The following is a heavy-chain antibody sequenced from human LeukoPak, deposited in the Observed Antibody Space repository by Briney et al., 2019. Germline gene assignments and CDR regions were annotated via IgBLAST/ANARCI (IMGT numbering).Heavy chain of an antibody. Sequence: PGGSLRLSCAASGFTFSDYYMSWIRQAPGKGLEWVSYISSSGSTIYYADSVKGRFTISRDNAKNSLYLQMNSLRAEDTAVYYCARVGGLGSSSPWYYYYYMDVWGKGTTVIVSS. V-gene: IGHV3-11*01. CDR1: GFTFSDYY. CDR2: ISSSGSTI. J-gene: IGHJ6*03. D-gene: IGHD6-6*01. CDR3: ARVGGLGSSSPWYYYYYMDV.